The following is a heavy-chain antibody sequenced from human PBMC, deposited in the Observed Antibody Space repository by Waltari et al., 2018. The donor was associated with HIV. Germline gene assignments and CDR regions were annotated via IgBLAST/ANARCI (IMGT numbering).Heavy chain of an antibody. J-gene: IGHJ5*01. D-gene: IGHD3-10*01. CDR3: ARRPDYGGDWFGS. Sequence: DVRLVQSGAVVTRPGDSLTLTRQASGYTFTHSGIGWVGHTAGKALDWIGVIYPHSGRVQYNPSFYGRGGISTDWSTRTAYLEWRSLTALDTGVYYCARRPDYGGDWFGSWGQGTLVSVSS. V-gene: IGHV5-51*03. CDR2: IYPHSGRV. CDR1: GYTFTHSG.